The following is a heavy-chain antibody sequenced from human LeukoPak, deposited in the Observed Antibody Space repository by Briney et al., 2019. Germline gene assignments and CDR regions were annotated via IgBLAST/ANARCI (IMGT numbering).Heavy chain of an antibody. Sequence: GGSLRLSCAASGFIFTNYFMSWVRQAPGKGLEWVASIKHDGSEKYYVDSVKGRFTISRDNAKNSLYLQMNSLRAEDTAVYYCAREGPNIVVVPAAQPYYYYYGMDVWGQGTTVTVSS. CDR1: GFIFTNYF. V-gene: IGHV3-7*03. J-gene: IGHJ6*02. D-gene: IGHD2-2*01. CDR2: IKHDGSEK. CDR3: AREGPNIVVVPAAQPYYYYYGMDV.